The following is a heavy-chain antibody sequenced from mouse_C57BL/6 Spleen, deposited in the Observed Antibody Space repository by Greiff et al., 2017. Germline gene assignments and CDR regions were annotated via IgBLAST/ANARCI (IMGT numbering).Heavy chain of an antibody. CDR1: GYTFTSYW. J-gene: IGHJ2*01. CDR2: IYPGSGST. V-gene: IGHV1-55*01. CDR3: ATFITTVVATDY. D-gene: IGHD1-1*01. Sequence: QLQQPGAELVKPGASVKMSCKASGYTFTSYWITWVKQRPGQGLEWIGDIYPGSGSTNYNEKFKSKATLTVDTSSSTAYMQLSSLTSEDSAVYYCATFITTVVATDYWGQGTTRTVSS.